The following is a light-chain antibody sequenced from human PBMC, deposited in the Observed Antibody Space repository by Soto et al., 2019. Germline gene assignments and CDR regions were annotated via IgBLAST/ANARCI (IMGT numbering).Light chain of an antibody. CDR2: WAS. CDR1: QSVLYRSNNKNY. V-gene: IGKV4-1*01. CDR3: QQYYSTPPT. J-gene: IGKJ1*01. Sequence: DIVMTQSPDSLAVSLGERATINCKSSQSVLYRSNNKNYLAWYQQKPGQPPRLLIYWASTREFGVPDRFSGSGSGTDVTPTISSPQAADAAVYYCQQYYSTPPTFGQGTKVEIK.